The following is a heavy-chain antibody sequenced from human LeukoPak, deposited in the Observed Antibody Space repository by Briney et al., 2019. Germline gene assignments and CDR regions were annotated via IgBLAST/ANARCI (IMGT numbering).Heavy chain of an antibody. CDR3: ARQNSGSTREFAY. CDR1: GGPISRYY. D-gene: IGHD1-26*01. V-gene: IGHV4-4*07. CDR2: LYTSGTT. J-gene: IGHJ4*02. Sequence: SDTLSLTRTVSGGPISRYYWSWIRQPSGKGVEGIARLYTSGTTNYNAPLKSRVRMSVDPSQDQFPLKLSSGTAADTAVFYCARQNSGSTREFAYGGQAPLLTVSS.